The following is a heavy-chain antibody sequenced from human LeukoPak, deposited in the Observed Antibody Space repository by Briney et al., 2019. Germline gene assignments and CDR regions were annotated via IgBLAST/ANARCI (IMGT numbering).Heavy chain of an antibody. D-gene: IGHD4-23*01. CDR2: INSDGSST. CDR3: ATDDYGGLDY. CDR1: GFTFSSYW. V-gene: IGHV3-74*01. J-gene: IGHJ4*02. Sequence: GGSLRLSCAASGFTFSSYWMHWVRQAPGKGLVRVSRINSDGSSTSYADSVKGRFTISRDNAKNTLYLQMNSLRAEDTAVYYCATDDYGGLDYWGQGTLVTVSS.